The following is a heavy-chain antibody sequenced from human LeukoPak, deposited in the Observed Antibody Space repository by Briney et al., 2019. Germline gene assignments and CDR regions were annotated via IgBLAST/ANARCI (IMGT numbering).Heavy chain of an antibody. D-gene: IGHD2-8*01. V-gene: IGHV3-30*03. Sequence: GASLRLSCEASGFTFSNYAMSWVRRAPGKGLEWVAVISYDGRNKYYADSVEGRFTISRDNFKNTLYLQMSSLRAEDTAIYFCARVVCPFCTSGYGMDVWGHGTTVTVSS. CDR1: GFTFSNYA. CDR3: ARVVCPFCTSGYGMDV. CDR2: ISYDGRNK. J-gene: IGHJ6*02.